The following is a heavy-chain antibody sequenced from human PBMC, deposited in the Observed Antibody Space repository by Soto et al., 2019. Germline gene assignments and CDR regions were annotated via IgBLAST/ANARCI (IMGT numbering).Heavy chain of an antibody. CDR1: GFTVSSNY. D-gene: IGHD3-10*01. CDR3: ARAPIGDFGEEDYYYMDV. CDR2: IYSGGST. Sequence: GGSLRLSCAASGFTVSSNYMSWVRQAPGKGLEWVSVIYSGGSTYYADSVKGRFTISRDNSKNTLYLQMNSLRAEDTAVYYCARAPIGDFGEEDYYYMDVWGKGTTVTVSS. J-gene: IGHJ6*03. V-gene: IGHV3-66*01.